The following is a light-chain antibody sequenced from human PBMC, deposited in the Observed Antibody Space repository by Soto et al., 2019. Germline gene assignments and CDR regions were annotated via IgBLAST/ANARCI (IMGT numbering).Light chain of an antibody. Sequence: DIQMTQSPSTLSASIGDRVTITCRASQSISSWLAWYQQKPGKALKLLIYKASSLESGVPSRFSGSGSGTEVTLTISSLQPDDFATYYCQQYNSYSVTFAQGTKLEIK. J-gene: IGKJ2*01. CDR2: KAS. V-gene: IGKV1-5*03. CDR3: QQYNSYSVT. CDR1: QSISSW.